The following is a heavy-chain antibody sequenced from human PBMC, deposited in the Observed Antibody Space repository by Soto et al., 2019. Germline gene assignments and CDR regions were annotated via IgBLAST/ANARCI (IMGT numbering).Heavy chain of an antibody. CDR3: ARESGENWTYEAY. J-gene: IGHJ4*02. CDR1: GAAITSFS. V-gene: IGHV4-4*07. CDR2: ISTTGNT. Sequence: SETLSLTCTVSGAAITSFSWSWIRQSAGKRLEWIGRISTTGNTHYNPSLESRVSLSLDTSMNQFSLTVTSVTAADTAVYYCARESGENWTYEAYWGQGTLVTVSS. D-gene: IGHD1-7*01.